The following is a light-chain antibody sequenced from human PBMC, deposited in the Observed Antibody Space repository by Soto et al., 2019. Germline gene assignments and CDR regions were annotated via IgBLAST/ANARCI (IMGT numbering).Light chain of an antibody. CDR2: DTS. CDR1: QSVSTY. Sequence: LVLRQSPFTLSLSPGYRSTLSCISIQSVSTYLAWYRQTPGQAPRLLIYDTSNRATGIPARFSGSGSGTDFTLTISSLGPEDFAVYYCQQRSNWPPEITFGQGTRLEIK. V-gene: IGKV3-11*01. CDR3: QQRSNWPPEIT. J-gene: IGKJ5*01.